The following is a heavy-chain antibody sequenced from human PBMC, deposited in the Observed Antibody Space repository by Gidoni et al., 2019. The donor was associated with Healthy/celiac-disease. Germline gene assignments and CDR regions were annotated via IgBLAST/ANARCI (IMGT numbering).Heavy chain of an antibody. Sequence: QVQLQESGPGLVKPSQTLSLTCTVSGGSISSGCYYWSWIRQHPGKGLEWIGYIYYSGSTYYNPSLKSRVTISVDTSKNQFSLKLSSVTAADTAVYYCARRHDYGDYVSYWYFDLWGRGTLVTVSS. J-gene: IGHJ2*01. D-gene: IGHD4-17*01. V-gene: IGHV4-31*03. CDR1: GGSISSGCYY. CDR3: ARRHDYGDYVSYWYFDL. CDR2: IYYSGST.